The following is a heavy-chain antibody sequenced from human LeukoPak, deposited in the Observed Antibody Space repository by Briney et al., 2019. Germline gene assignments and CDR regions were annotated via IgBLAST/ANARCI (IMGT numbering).Heavy chain of an antibody. Sequence: SSGTLSLTCAVSGGSISSSNWWSWVRQPPGKGLEWIGEIYHSGSTNYNPSLKSRVTISVDKSKNQFSLKLSSVTAADTAVYYCARALYYGDYDYYYGMDVWGQGTTVTVSS. V-gene: IGHV4-4*02. J-gene: IGHJ6*02. CDR2: IYHSGST. CDR1: GGSISSSNW. CDR3: ARALYYGDYDYYYGMDV. D-gene: IGHD4-17*01.